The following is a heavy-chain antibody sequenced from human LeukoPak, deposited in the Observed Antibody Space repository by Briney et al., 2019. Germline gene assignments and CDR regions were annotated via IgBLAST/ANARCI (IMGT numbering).Heavy chain of an antibody. Sequence: GGSLRLSCAASGFTFSSYWMYRVRQAPGKGLVWVSRINSDGSSTTYADSVKGRFTISRDNAKNTLYLQMNSLRAEDTAVYHCARWTYSSNWYPDYWGQGTLVTVSS. V-gene: IGHV3-74*01. CDR2: INSDGSST. J-gene: IGHJ4*02. CDR3: ARWTYSSNWYPDY. D-gene: IGHD6-13*01. CDR1: GFTFSSYW.